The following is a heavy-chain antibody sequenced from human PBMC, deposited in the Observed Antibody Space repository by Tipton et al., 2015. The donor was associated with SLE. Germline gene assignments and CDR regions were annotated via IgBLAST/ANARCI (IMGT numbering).Heavy chain of an antibody. V-gene: IGHV4-34*09. D-gene: IGHD3-16*02. Sequence: TLSLTCAVYGGSFSGYYWSWIRQPPGKGLEWIGYIYYSGSTYYNPSLQSRLTMSVDTSRNQFSLKLTSVTAADAAVYYCARRDNFWGSYRRAHPYFDLWGQGALVTVSS. J-gene: IGHJ4*02. CDR3: ARRDNFWGSYRRAHPYFDL. CDR1: GGSFSGYY. CDR2: IYYSGST.